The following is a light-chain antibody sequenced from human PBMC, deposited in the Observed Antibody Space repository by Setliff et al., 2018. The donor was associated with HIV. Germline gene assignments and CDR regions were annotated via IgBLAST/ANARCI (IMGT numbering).Light chain of an antibody. CDR1: SSDVGGYNY. CDR2: DVN. CDR3: SSYTSSNIYV. V-gene: IGLV2-14*03. J-gene: IGLJ1*01. Sequence: QSVLTQPASVSGSPGQSITISCTGTSSDVGGYNYVSWYQHHPGKAPKLMIYDVNKRPSGVSNRFSGSKSGNTASLTISGLQAEDEADYYCSSYTSSNIYVFGTGTKVTVL.